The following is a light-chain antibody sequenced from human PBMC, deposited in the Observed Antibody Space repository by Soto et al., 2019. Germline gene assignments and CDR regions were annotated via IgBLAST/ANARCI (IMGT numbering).Light chain of an antibody. CDR2: AAS. CDR3: QHGYSTPLT. Sequence: DIPMTQSPSSLSASVGDRVTITCRASQSISSYLNWYQQKPGKAPKLLIYAASSLQSGVPSRFSGSGSGTEFSLTISSLQPDDFATYFCQHGYSTPLTFGGGTKVDIK. V-gene: IGKV1-39*01. J-gene: IGKJ4*01. CDR1: QSISSY.